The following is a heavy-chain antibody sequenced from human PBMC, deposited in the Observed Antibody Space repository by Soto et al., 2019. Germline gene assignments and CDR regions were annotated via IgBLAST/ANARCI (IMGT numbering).Heavy chain of an antibody. D-gene: IGHD3-10*01. V-gene: IGHV3-23*01. CDR2: ISNSGGST. J-gene: IGHJ4*02. Sequence: GSLRLSCAASGFIFKSYAMTWVRQAPGEGLEWVSSISNSGGSTYYADSVKGRFTISRDNSKNTLFLQMNSLRGEDSAIYYCATAPRGYNFGSPIDYWGQGTPVTV. CDR1: GFIFKSYA. CDR3: ATAPRGYNFGSPIDY.